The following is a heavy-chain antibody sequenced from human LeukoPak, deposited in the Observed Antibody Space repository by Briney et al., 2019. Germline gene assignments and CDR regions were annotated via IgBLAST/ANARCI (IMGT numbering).Heavy chain of an antibody. CDR2: ISYDGSNK. CDR3: ARGGHCSGASCYQPNDY. Sequence: GGSLRLSCAASGFTFSSYAMHWVRQCPGKGLGWVAGISYDGSNKYYADSVKGRFTFSRDNSKNTLYLQMNSLGAEDTAVYYCARGGHCSGASCYQPNDYWGQGTLVTVSS. CDR1: GFTFSSYA. J-gene: IGHJ4*02. D-gene: IGHD2-15*01. V-gene: IGHV3-30-3*01.